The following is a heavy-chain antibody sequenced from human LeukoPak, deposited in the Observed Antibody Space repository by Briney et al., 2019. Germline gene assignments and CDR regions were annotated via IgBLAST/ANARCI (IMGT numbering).Heavy chain of an antibody. D-gene: IGHD4-17*01. CDR2: ISSSGSHI. CDR3: ARVTTVTTPPDY. V-gene: IGHV3-21*06. CDR1: GFTLSIYS. Sequence: GGSLRLSSAASGFTLSIYSMNWVRQAPGKGLEWVSCISSSGSHIYYSDSVKGRLTISRDNAKNSLYLQMNSLRAEDTAVYYCARVTTVTTPPDYWGQGTLVTVSS. J-gene: IGHJ4*02.